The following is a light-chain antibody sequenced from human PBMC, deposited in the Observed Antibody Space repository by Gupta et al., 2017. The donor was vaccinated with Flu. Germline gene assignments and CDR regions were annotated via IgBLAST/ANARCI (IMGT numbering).Light chain of an antibody. CDR3: QQRTAWPP. V-gene: IGKV3-11*01. Sequence: SPATLSLSPGERATLSCRASQSVNTYLAWYQQKPGQAPRLLIYDASDRAAGISVRFSGSGSGTDFTLTISSLEPEDFAVYYCQQRTAWPPFGGGTKVEIK. CDR2: DAS. CDR1: QSVNTY. J-gene: IGKJ4*01.